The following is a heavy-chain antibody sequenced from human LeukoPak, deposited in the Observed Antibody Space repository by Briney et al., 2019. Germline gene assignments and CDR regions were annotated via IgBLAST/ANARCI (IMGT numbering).Heavy chain of an antibody. CDR1: GFTFSSYA. CDR2: TSGSGGST. D-gene: IGHD3-10*01. Sequence: PGGSLRLSCAASGFTFSSYAMSWVRQAPGKGLEWVSATSGSGGSTYHADSVKGRFTISRDNSKNTLYLQMNSLRAEDTAVYYCAKDVLYYYGSGRQNYFDHRGQGTLVTVSS. V-gene: IGHV3-23*01. J-gene: IGHJ4*02. CDR3: AKDVLYYYGSGRQNYFDH.